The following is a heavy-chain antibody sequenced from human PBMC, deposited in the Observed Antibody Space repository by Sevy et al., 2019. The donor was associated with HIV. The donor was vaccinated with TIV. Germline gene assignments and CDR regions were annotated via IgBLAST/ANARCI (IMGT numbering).Heavy chain of an antibody. CDR3: AREGLAGERAQWLVTINYYDYGMDV. J-gene: IGHJ6*02. CDR1: GFTFSSYE. D-gene: IGHD6-19*01. V-gene: IGHV3-48*03. CDR2: ISSSGSTI. Sequence: GGSLRLSCAASGFTFSSYEMNWVRQAPGKGLEWVSYISSSGSTIYYADSVKGRFTISRDNAKNSLYLQMNSLRAEDTAVYYCAREGLAGERAQWLVTINYYDYGMDVWGQGTTVTVSS.